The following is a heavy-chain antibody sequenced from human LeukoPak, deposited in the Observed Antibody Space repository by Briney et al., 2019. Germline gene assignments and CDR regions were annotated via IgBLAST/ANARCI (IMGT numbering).Heavy chain of an antibody. CDR3: ARENRSYYDILTGYKNWFDP. CDR1: GGSISSYY. CDR2: IYYSGST. V-gene: IGHV4-59*01. Sequence: PSETPSLTCTVSGGSISSYYWSWIRQPPGKGLEWIGYIYYSGSTNYNPSLKSRVTISVDTSKNQFSLKLSSVTAADTAVYYCARENRSYYDILTGYKNWFDPWGQGTLVTVSS. D-gene: IGHD3-9*01. J-gene: IGHJ5*02.